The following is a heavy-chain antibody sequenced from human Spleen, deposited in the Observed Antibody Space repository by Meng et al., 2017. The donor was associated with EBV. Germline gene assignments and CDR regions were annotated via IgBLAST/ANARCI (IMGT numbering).Heavy chain of an antibody. CDR1: GDSFGSGGYY. D-gene: IGHD3-22*01. CDR2: ISYTGNT. Sequence: QVQLQGLGPGLVKASQTLSLTCAVSGDSFGSGGYYWTWIRQPPGKGLEWIGYISYTGNTDYNPSLKSRVTMSVDTSGNRFSLNLSSVTAADTAVYYCARDSPVSHFDFWGQGTLVTVSS. V-gene: IGHV4-30-4*01. J-gene: IGHJ4*02. CDR3: ARDSPVSHFDF.